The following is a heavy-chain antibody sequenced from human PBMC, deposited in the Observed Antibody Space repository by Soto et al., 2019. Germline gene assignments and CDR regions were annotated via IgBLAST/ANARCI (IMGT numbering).Heavy chain of an antibody. V-gene: IGHV3-48*01. J-gene: IGHJ4*02. CDR3: ARDYGPWYFDY. CDR2: ITSSGITI. D-gene: IGHD4-17*01. Sequence: GGSLRLSCVASGFTFSTYSMNWVRQAPGKGLEWVSYITSSGITINYADSVKGRFTISRDNAKNSLYLQMNSLRAEDTAVYYCARDYGPWYFDYWGQGTLVTVSS. CDR1: GFTFSTYS.